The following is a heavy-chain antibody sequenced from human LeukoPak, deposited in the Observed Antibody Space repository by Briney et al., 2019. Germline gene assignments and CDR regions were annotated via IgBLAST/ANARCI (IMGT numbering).Heavy chain of an antibody. D-gene: IGHD3-9*01. J-gene: IGHJ3*02. CDR1: GFTFSSYS. CDR2: IITVSTTYF. CDR3: ARTQYDILDAFDI. Sequence: GGSLRLSCVASGFTFSSYSMNWVRQAPGRGLEWVSSIITVSTTYFQYADSVKGRFTISRDNSKNTLYLQMNSLRAEDTAVYYCARTQYDILDAFDIWGQGTMVTVSS. V-gene: IGHV3-21*01.